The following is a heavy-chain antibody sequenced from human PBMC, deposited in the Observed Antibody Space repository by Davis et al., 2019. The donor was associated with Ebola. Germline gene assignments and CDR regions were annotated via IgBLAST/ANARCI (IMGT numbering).Heavy chain of an antibody. CDR1: GYTFTRFA. Sequence: AASVKVSCKASGYTFTRFAIHWVRQAPEQRLEWMGWINAGNGNTIYSQNFQGRVTITRDTSASTVYMELSSLRSEDTAVYYCAGNSVTTRLDYYGMDVWGQGTTVTVSS. D-gene: IGHD4-17*01. J-gene: IGHJ6*02. V-gene: IGHV1-3*01. CDR2: INAGNGNT. CDR3: AGNSVTTRLDYYGMDV.